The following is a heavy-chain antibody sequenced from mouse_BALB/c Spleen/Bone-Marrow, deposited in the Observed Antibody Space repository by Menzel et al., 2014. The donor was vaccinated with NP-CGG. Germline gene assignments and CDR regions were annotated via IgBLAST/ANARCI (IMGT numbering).Heavy chain of an antibody. CDR3: ARWDYAMVY. J-gene: IGHJ4*01. CDR2: INPGSGGT. Sequence: VQLQQSGAELVKPGASVKLSCKASGYTFTSYYMYWVKQRPGQGLEWIGEINPGSGGTNYNEKFKGKATLTADKSASTAYVQLSSLTSDDSAVYFCARWDYAMVYWGQGTPGTVSS. V-gene: IGHV1-53*01. CDR1: GYTFTSYY.